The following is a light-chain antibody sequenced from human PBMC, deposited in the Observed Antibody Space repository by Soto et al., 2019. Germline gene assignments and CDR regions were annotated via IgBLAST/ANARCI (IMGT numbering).Light chain of an antibody. V-gene: IGKV1-39*01. CDR1: QSIGTY. CDR3: QQNAIVPPWT. J-gene: IGKJ1*01. Sequence: DIQMTQCPSSLPASVGDRISITCRGSQSIGTYLSWYQQKPGKAPKLLIYGTSNLPSGVPSRFSGSGSGTEFTLTISSLQPEDFATYYCQQNAIVPPWTFGQGTKV. CDR2: GTS.